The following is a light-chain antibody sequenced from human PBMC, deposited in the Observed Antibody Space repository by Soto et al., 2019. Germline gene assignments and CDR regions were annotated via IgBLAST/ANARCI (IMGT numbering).Light chain of an antibody. CDR2: DAS. Sequence: DIQMTQSPSTLSASVGDRVTITCRASQSTSRWLAWYQQKPGKAPKVLIYDASSLESGVPSRFSGSASGTEFTLTISSLQPDDFATYYCQQYNSYLWTFGQGTKVDIK. CDR1: QSTSRW. J-gene: IGKJ1*01. CDR3: QQYNSYLWT. V-gene: IGKV1-5*01.